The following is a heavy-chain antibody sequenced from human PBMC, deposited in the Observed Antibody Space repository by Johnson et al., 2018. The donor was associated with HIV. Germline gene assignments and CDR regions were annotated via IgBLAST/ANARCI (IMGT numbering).Heavy chain of an antibody. CDR2: ISYDGSND. V-gene: IGHV3-30-3*01. D-gene: IGHD4-11*01. CDR1: GLSFSNYA. J-gene: IGHJ3*01. CDR3: ARQKARGSVDYTDAFDL. Sequence: VQLVESGGGVVQPGKSLTLSCVGSGLSFSNYAMHWVRQAPGKGLEWVAIISYDGSNDYYAHSVKGRFTISRDNSKITLYLQMNSLRLEDTAIYYCARQKARGSVDYTDAFDLWGQGTMVTVSS.